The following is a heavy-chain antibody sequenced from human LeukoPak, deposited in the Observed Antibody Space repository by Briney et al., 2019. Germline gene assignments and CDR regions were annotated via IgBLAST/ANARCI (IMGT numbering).Heavy chain of an antibody. D-gene: IGHD6-13*01. CDR3: ARVTGERNRRIAAAGTGRWFDP. V-gene: IGHV4-34*01. CDR2: INHSGST. Sequence: PPETLSLTCAVYGGSFSGYYWSWIRQPPGKGLEWIGEINHSGSTNYNPSLKSRVTISVDTSKNQFSLKLSSVTAADTAVYYCARVTGERNRRIAAAGTGRWFDPWGQGTLVTVSS. J-gene: IGHJ5*02. CDR1: GGSFSGYY.